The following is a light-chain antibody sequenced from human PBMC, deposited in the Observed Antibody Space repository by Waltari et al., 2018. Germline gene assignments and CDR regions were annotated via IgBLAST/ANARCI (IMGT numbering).Light chain of an antibody. CDR3: QQYDSYEYT. J-gene: IGKJ2*01. Sequence: DIQLTQYPSTLSASVGDRVTITCRARQSITNWLAWYQQIPGQAPKLLIFRASLLERGVPSRFSGSGHGTEFTLTISGLQPDDFGTYYCQQYDSYEYTFGQGTYLDIK. CDR1: QSITNW. V-gene: IGKV1-5*03. CDR2: RAS.